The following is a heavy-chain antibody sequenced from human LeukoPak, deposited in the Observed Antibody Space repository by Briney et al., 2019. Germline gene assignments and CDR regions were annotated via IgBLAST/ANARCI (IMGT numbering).Heavy chain of an antibody. Sequence: SETLSLTCAVYGGSFSGYYWSWIRQPPGKGLEWIGEINHSGSTNYNPSLKSRVTISVDTSKNQFSLKLSSVTAADTAVYYCARGPGYCSSTSCYRLWFDPWGQGTLVTVSS. CDR1: GGSFSGYY. CDR3: ARGPGYCSSTSCYRLWFDP. D-gene: IGHD2-2*01. J-gene: IGHJ5*02. V-gene: IGHV4-34*01. CDR2: INHSGST.